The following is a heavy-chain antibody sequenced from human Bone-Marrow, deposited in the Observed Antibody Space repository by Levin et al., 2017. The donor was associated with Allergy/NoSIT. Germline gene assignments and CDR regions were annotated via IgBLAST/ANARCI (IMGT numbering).Heavy chain of an antibody. Sequence: SLRLSLTCAISGDSVSSNSAAWNWIRQSPSRGLEWLGRTYYRSKWYNDYALSVKSRITVNPDTSENQFSLQLNSVTPDDTAVYYCARDGGYANDYFDYWGQGTLVTVSS. CDR3: ARDGGYANDYFDY. D-gene: IGHD3-16*01. CDR1: GDSVSSNSAA. CDR2: TYYRSKWYN. V-gene: IGHV6-1*01. J-gene: IGHJ4*02.